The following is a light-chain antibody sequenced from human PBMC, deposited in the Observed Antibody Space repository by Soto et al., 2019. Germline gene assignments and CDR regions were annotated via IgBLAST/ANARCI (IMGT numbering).Light chain of an antibody. J-gene: IGLJ1*01. CDR2: DVS. Sequence: QSVLTQPASVSGSPGQSIAISCTGSSSDVGGYNSVSWYQQYPGKVPKIMIYDVSVRPSGVPDRFSGSKSGNTAFLTISGLQAEDEADYYCSSYSSITALVFGPGTKLTVL. CDR3: SSYSSITALV. V-gene: IGLV2-14*01. CDR1: SSDVGGYNS.